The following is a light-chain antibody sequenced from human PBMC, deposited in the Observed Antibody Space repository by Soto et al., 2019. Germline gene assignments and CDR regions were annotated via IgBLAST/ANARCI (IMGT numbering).Light chain of an antibody. CDR3: SSYAASNNFYFV. CDR2: EVT. Sequence: QSVLTQPPSASGSPGQSVTISCTGTSNDVGGYNYVSWYQQYPGRAPKLMIYEVTKRPSGVPDCFSGSKSGNTASLTVSLLQAEDEADYYCSSYAASNNFYFVFGGGTQLTVL. CDR1: SNDVGGYNY. V-gene: IGLV2-8*01. J-gene: IGLJ3*02.